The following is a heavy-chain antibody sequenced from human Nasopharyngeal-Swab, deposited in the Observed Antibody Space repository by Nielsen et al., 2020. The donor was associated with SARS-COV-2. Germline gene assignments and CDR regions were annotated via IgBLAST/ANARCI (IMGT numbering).Heavy chain of an antibody. V-gene: IGHV3-48*02. J-gene: IGHJ4*02. D-gene: IGHD2-15*01. Sequence: WIRQPPGKGLEWVSYISSSSSTIYYADSVKGRFTISRDNAKNSLYLRMNSLRDEDTAVYYCAREELGYCSGGSCLPFDYWGQGTLVTVSS. CDR2: ISSSSSTI. CDR3: AREELGYCSGGSCLPFDY.